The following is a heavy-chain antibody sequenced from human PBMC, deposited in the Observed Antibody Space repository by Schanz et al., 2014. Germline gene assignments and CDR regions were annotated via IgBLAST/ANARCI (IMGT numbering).Heavy chain of an antibody. Sequence: VQLVESGGGLVQPGGSLRLSCAASGFAFDTYWMSWVRQAPGQGLEKVAVTSTDGTKTYYAASVRGRFTISRDNSKNTVYLQMNSLRSEDTAVYYCTRDRGALINHNDALNLWGQGTMVSVSS. CDR1: GFAFDTYW. CDR3: TRDRGALINHNDALNL. V-gene: IGHV3-30*03. CDR2: TSTDGTKT. D-gene: IGHD3-16*01. J-gene: IGHJ3*01.